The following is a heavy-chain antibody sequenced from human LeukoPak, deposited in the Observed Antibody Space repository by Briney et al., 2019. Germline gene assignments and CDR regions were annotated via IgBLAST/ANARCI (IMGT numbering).Heavy chain of an antibody. Sequence: GGSLRLSCAASGFTFSSYEMNWVRQAPGKGLEWVSYISSSGSTIYYADSVKGRFTISRGNAKNSLYLQMKSLRVEDTAVYYCAREKPELDYWGQGSLVTVSS. CDR1: GFTFSSYE. CDR3: AREKPELDY. V-gene: IGHV3-48*03. CDR2: ISSSGSTI. J-gene: IGHJ4*02.